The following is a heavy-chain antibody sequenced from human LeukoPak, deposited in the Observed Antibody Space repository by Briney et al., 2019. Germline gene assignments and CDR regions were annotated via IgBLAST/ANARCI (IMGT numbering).Heavy chain of an antibody. D-gene: IGHD3-22*01. CDR2: INPNSGGT. J-gene: IGHJ3*02. Sequence: ASVKVSCKASGYTFTGYYMHWVRQAPGQGLEWMGRINPNSGGTNYAQKFQGRVTMTRDTSISTAYMELSRLRSDDTAVYYCASELMIVVADDAFDIWGQGTMVTVSS. V-gene: IGHV1-2*06. CDR1: GYTFTGYY. CDR3: ASELMIVVADDAFDI.